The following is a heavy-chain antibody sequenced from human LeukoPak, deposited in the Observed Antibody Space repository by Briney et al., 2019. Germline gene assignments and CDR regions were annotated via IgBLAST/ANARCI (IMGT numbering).Heavy chain of an antibody. J-gene: IGHJ4*02. D-gene: IGHD6-13*01. CDR1: GFTLSSYG. CDR2: IWDDGSNK. V-gene: IGHV3-33*01. CDR3: ARRAAAGQYYFDY. Sequence: RGGPRLSRAAAGFTLSSYGMHCVRQAPGKGLGWVEVIWDDGSNKYYADSVKGRFTISRDNSKNTLYLQMNSLRDEDTAVYYCARRAAAGQYYFDYWGEGTLVTVSS.